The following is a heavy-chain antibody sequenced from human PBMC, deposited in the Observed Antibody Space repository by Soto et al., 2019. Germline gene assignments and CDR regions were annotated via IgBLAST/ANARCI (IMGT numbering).Heavy chain of an antibody. CDR2: ISGSGGTT. J-gene: IGHJ4*02. CDR1: RFTFTAYA. Sequence: EVQLLESGGGLVQPGGSLRLSCAASRFTFTAYAMSWVRQAPGKGLEWVSGISGSGGTTYYADSVKGRFTISRDNSKNPLYLQMHSLRVEDTAVYYCAKYGSGRAYFDYWGQGTLVTVSS. D-gene: IGHD3-10*01. V-gene: IGHV3-23*01. CDR3: AKYGSGRAYFDY.